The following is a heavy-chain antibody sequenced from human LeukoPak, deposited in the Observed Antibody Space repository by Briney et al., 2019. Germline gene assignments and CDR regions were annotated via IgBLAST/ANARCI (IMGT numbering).Heavy chain of an antibody. CDR2: TYYRSKWYY. D-gene: IGHD5-12*01. J-gene: IGHJ5*02. CDR3: ARTSYSGNPPLNWFDP. Sequence: SQTLSLTCAISGDSFSTNSAAWNWIRQSPSRGLEWLGRTYYRSKWYYDYALSVKSRITIKPDTSKNQFSLQLNSVTPEDTAVYYCARTSYSGNPPLNWFDPWGQGTLVTVSS. V-gene: IGHV6-1*01. CDR1: GDSFSTNSAA.